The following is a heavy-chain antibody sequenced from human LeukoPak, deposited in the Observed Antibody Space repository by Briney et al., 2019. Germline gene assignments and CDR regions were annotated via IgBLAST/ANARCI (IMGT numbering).Heavy chain of an antibody. V-gene: IGHV3-30-3*01. CDR3: ARPTTVTTISADAFDI. CDR1: GFTFTSYP. D-gene: IGHD4-17*01. CDR2: VSHDGSTK. Sequence: PGRSLRLSCAASGFTFTSYPIHWVRQPPGKGLEWVAVVSHDGSTKYYADSVKGRFTISRDNSKNTLYLQMNSLRPEDTAVYYCARPTTVTTISADAFDIWGQGTMVTVSS. J-gene: IGHJ3*02.